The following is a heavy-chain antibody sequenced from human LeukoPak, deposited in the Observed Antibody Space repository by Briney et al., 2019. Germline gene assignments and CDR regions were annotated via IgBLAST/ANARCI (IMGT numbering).Heavy chain of an antibody. J-gene: IGHJ4*02. CDR1: GFTFSSYW. CDR3: ARGTRAPDY. Sequence: GGSLRLSCAATGFTFSSYWMSWVRQVPGKGLEWVANINQVGSAKYYVDSVKGRFTISRDNAKNSLHLQMNSLRAEDMAVYYCARGTRAPDYWGQGTLVTVSS. CDR2: INQVGSAK. V-gene: IGHV3-7*01. D-gene: IGHD1-26*01.